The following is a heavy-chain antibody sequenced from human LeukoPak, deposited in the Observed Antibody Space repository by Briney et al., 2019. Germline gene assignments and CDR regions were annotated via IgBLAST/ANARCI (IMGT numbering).Heavy chain of an antibody. J-gene: IGHJ4*02. V-gene: IGHV3-64*01. CDR3: ARDGGPYSYGLTPFGY. D-gene: IGHD5-18*01. Sequence: GGSLRLSCAASGFTFSSYAMHWVRQAPGKGLEYVSAISSNGGSTYYANSVKGRFTISRDNSKNTLYLQMGSLRAEDMAVYYCARDGGPYSYGLTPFGYWGQGTLVTVSS. CDR1: GFTFSSYA. CDR2: ISSNGGST.